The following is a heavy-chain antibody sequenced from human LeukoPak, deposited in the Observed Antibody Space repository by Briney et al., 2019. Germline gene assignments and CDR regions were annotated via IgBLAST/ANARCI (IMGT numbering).Heavy chain of an antibody. D-gene: IGHD3-22*01. CDR1: GGSINSGSHY. CDR3: AREYYDSNKAPALDI. V-gene: IGHV4-61*02. CDR2: IYTSGTT. J-gene: IGHJ3*02. Sequence: SQTLSLTCTVSGGSINSGSHYWSWIRQSAGKGLEWIGRIYTSGTTNSNPSLKSRVTISVDTSKNQFSLKLSSVTAADTAVYYCAREYYDSNKAPALDIWGQGTMVTVSS.